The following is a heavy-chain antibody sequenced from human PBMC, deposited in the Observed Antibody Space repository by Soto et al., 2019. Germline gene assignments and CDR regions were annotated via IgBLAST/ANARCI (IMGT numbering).Heavy chain of an antibody. J-gene: IGHJ4*02. Sequence: PGGSLRLSCAASGFTFSRYSMNWVRQAPGKGLEWVSYISSSSSAIYYADSVKGRFTISRDNAKNSLYLQMNSLRDEDTAVYYCASPLMVYSIGSDYWGQGTLVTSPQ. CDR3: ASPLMVYSIGSDY. CDR1: GFTFSRYS. D-gene: IGHD2-8*01. CDR2: ISSSSSAI. V-gene: IGHV3-48*02.